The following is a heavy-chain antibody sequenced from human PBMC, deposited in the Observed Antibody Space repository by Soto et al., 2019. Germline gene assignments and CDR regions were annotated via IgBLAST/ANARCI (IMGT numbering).Heavy chain of an antibody. CDR1: VFTFSSYA. D-gene: IGHD3-22*01. CDR2: ISYDGSNK. Sequence: LXLSCAASVFTFSSYAMHWVRQAPCKGLEWVAVISYDGSNKYYADSVKGRFTISRDNSKNTLYLQMNSVRAEDTAVYYCARDEYYDSSGYYYVGPPDYWGQGTLVTVSS. J-gene: IGHJ4*02. V-gene: IGHV3-30-3*01. CDR3: ARDEYYDSSGYYYVGPPDY.